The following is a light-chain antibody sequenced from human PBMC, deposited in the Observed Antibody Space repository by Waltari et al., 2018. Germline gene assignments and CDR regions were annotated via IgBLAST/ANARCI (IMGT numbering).Light chain of an antibody. CDR3: QSADSSGTWV. Sequence: SYELTQPPSVSVSPGQTARITCSADALPQQYAYWYQQKPGQAPVLVIYKDNERPSGSPERFSGSSSGTTVTLTISGVQAEDEAEYYCQSADSSGTWVFGGGTKLTVL. J-gene: IGLJ3*02. V-gene: IGLV3-25*03. CDR2: KDN. CDR1: ALPQQY.